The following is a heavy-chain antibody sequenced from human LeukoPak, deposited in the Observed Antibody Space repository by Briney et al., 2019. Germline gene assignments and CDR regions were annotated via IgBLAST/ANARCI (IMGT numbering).Heavy chain of an antibody. J-gene: IGHJ5*02. CDR2: IYYSGST. CDR3: ARVWSGYSNNWFDP. V-gene: IGHV4-31*03. CDR1: GGSISSGGYY. Sequence: PSQTLSLTCTVSGGSISSGGYYWSWIRQHPGKGLEWIGYIYYSGSTYYNPSLKSRGSISVDTSKNQFSLKLSSVTAADTAVYYCARVWSGYSNNWFDPWGQGTLVTVSS. D-gene: IGHD3-3*01.